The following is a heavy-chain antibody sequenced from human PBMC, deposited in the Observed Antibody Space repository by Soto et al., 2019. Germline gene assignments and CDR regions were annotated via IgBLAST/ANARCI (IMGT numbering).Heavy chain of an antibody. CDR2: ISPYNGDT. CDR1: GYTFTSHG. CDR3: ARMVRGSTVGYYYYMDV. J-gene: IGHJ6*03. V-gene: IGHV1-18*01. Sequence: QVQLVQSGAEVKKPGASVKVSCKTSGYTFTSHGISWVRQAPGQGLEWIGWISPYNGDTNYAQKLQGRVSVTTDSSTRTAYMELRSLRSEDTAVYYCARMVRGSTVGYYYYMDVWGKGTTVTVSS. D-gene: IGHD3-10*01.